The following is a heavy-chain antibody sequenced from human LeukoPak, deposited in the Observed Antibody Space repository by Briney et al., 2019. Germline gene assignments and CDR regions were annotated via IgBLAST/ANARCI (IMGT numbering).Heavy chain of an antibody. V-gene: IGHV3-21*01. J-gene: IGHJ3*02. D-gene: IGHD3-22*01. CDR2: ISSSSSYI. Sequence: GGSLRLSCAASGFTFSSYSMNWVRQAPGKGLEWVSSISSSSSYIYYADSVKGRFTISRDNAKNSLYLQMNSLRAKDTAVYYCARDMIVETDAAFDIWGQGTMVTVSS. CDR1: GFTFSSYS. CDR3: ARDMIVETDAAFDI.